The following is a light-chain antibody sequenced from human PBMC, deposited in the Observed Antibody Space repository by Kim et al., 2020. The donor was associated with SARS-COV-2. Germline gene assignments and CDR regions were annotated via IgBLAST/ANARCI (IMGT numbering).Light chain of an antibody. CDR1: SSDVGGYNY. V-gene: IGLV2-11*01. J-gene: IGLJ2*01. CDR2: DVS. Sequence: QSALTQPRSVSGSPGQSVTISCTGTSSDVGGYNYVSWYQHHPGKAPKLMIYDVSKRPSGVPDRFSGSKSGNTASLTISGLQAEDEAYYYCCSYAASYTFVVFGGGTQLTVL. CDR3: CSYAASYTFVV.